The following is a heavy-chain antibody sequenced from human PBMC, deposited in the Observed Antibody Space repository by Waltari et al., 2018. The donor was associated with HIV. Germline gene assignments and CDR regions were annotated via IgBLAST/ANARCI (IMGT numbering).Heavy chain of an antibody. CDR3: ASRSGGSSRPFDY. V-gene: IGHV4-31*03. CDR1: GGSISNGGYY. D-gene: IGHD6-13*01. CDR2: IYYSGTI. Sequence: QLQLLESGPGLVEPSQNLSLTCTVSGGSISNGGYYWNWIRQHPGKGLEWIGYIYYSGTIYYNPSLESRVTISIDTSKNQFSLKLTSMTAADTAVYYCASRSGGSSRPFDYWGQGTPVTVSS. J-gene: IGHJ4*02.